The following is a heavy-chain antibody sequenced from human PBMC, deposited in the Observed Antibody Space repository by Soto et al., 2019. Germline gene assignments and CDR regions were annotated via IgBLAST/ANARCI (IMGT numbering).Heavy chain of an antibody. V-gene: IGHV1-2*02. D-gene: IGHD2-15*01. CDR2: INPKSGGT. J-gene: IGHJ4*02. Sequence: ASVKVSCKTSGYTFSAYYMHWVRQAPGQGLEWMGWINPKSGGTLYAQKFQGRVTMTRDTSISTAYMELNSLRAEDTALYYCAKDRAGVVAATTFDYWGQGTLVTVSS. CDR1: GYTFSAYY. CDR3: AKDRAGVVAATTFDY.